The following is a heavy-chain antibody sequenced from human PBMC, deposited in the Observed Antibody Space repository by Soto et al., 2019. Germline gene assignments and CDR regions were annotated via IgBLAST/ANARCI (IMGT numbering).Heavy chain of an antibody. CDR3: ARHLDSNSDYYYGMDV. Sequence: EVQLVESGGGLIQPGGSLRLSCAASGFTVSSNYMSWVRQAPGKGLEWVSLIYSGGSTYYADSVKGRFTISRDNSKNTLYLQMNSLRAEDTAVYYCARHLDSNSDYYYGMDVWGQGTTVTVSS. D-gene: IGHD6-6*01. CDR2: IYSGGST. V-gene: IGHV3-53*01. CDR1: GFTVSSNY. J-gene: IGHJ6*02.